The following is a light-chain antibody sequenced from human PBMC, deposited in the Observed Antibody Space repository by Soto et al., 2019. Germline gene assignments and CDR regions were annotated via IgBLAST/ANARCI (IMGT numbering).Light chain of an antibody. CDR2: DVS. CDR3: CSYAGNYVV. Sequence: QSALTQPRSVSGSPGQSVTISCTGTSSNVCNYDYVSWYQQYPGKAPKLMIYDVSKRPSGVPDRFSGSKSGNTASLTISGLQPEDETDYYCCSYAGNYVVFGGGTKLTVL. J-gene: IGLJ2*01. CDR1: SSNVCNYDY. V-gene: IGLV2-11*01.